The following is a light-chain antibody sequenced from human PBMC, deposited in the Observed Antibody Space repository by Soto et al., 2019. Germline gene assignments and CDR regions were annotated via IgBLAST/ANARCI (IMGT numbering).Light chain of an antibody. CDR2: WAS. CDR3: QQYYSTLPIT. CDR1: QSVLYSSNNKNY. Sequence: DIVMTQSPDSLAVSLGERATINCKSSQSVLYSSNNKNYLAWYQQKPGQPPKLLIYWASTRESGVPDRFSGSGSGTDVTLTISSLQAEDVAVYYCQQYYSTLPITFGQGTRLEIK. V-gene: IGKV4-1*01. J-gene: IGKJ5*01.